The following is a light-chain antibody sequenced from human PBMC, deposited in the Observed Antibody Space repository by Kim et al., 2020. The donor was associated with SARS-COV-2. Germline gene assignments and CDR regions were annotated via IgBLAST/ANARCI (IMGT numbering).Light chain of an antibody. CDR3: QQHNGY. CDR2: LVS. Sequence: DIQMPQSPSTLSASVGDTVTITCRASQSITSGLAWYQQKPGKAPKLLIYLVSNLDSGVPSRFSGSGSGTQFTLTISSLQPDDFATYYCQQHNGYFGGGTKVDIK. V-gene: IGKV1-5*01. CDR1: QSITSG. J-gene: IGKJ4*01.